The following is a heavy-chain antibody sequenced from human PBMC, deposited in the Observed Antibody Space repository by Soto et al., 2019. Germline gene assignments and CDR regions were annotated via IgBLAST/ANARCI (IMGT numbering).Heavy chain of an antibody. J-gene: IGHJ4*02. CDR2: IYYDGRKD. CDR3: ASYRGRYVDH. Sequence: QVQLVESGGGVVQPGRSLRLSCAASGFTFSNYGMHWVRQAPGKGLEWVAVIYYDGRKDYHADSVKGRFTISRDNSRITLYLQVNSLSAEDTAVYYCASYRGRYVDHWGQGTLVTVSS. D-gene: IGHD1-26*01. V-gene: IGHV3-33*01. CDR1: GFTFSNYG.